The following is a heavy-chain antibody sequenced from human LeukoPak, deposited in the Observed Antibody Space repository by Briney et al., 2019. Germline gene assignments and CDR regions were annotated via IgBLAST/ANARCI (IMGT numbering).Heavy chain of an antibody. Sequence: SETLSLTCAAYGGSFSGYYWTWIRQPPGKGLEWIGEINHSGSTNYNPSLKSRVTISVDTSKNQFSLKLSSVTAADTAVYCCARGGVGPRNFDYWGQGTLVTVSS. CDR3: ARGGVGPRNFDY. V-gene: IGHV4-34*01. D-gene: IGHD2-8*01. CDR2: INHSGST. J-gene: IGHJ4*02. CDR1: GGSFSGYY.